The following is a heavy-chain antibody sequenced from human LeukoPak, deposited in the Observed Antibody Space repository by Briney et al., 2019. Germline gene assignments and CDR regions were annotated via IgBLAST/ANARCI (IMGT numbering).Heavy chain of an antibody. J-gene: IGHJ3*02. Sequence: PGGSLRLSCAASGFTFSSYSMNWVRQAPGKGLEWVANIKQDGSEKYYVDSVKGRFTISRDNAKNSLYLQMNSLRAEDTAVYYCASGPAADAFDIWGQGTMVTVSS. CDR2: IKQDGSEK. D-gene: IGHD6-25*01. V-gene: IGHV3-7*01. CDR1: GFTFSSYS. CDR3: ASGPAADAFDI.